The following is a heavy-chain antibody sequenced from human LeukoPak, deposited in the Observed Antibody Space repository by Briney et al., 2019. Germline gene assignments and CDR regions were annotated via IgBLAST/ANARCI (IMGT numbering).Heavy chain of an antibody. D-gene: IGHD6-19*01. Sequence: GGSLRLSCVASGFTFTKCAMSWIRQAPGKGLEWVAIITATGDTAYYADSVKDRFTISRDNSRNTVYMQMDSLRAEDTAIYYCAGDRNSDWYSPLDYWGQGSQVTVSP. V-gene: IGHV3-23*01. CDR1: GFTFTKCA. CDR3: AGDRNSDWYSPLDY. J-gene: IGHJ4*02. CDR2: ITATGDTA.